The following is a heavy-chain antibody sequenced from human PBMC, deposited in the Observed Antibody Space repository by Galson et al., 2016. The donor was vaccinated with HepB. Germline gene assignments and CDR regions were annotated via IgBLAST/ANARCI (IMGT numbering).Heavy chain of an antibody. CDR3: AKVGVWGTYRPHYFDF. CDR2: IYYNGSS. Sequence: ATLSLTCTVSGGSISTYYWSWIRQPPGKGLEWLGDIYYNGSSHQNPSLKSRVTISLDTSKNKFSLKLNSVSAADTAVYYCAKVGVWGTYRPHYFDFWGQGTLVTVSS. D-gene: IGHD3-16*02. CDR1: GGSISTYY. J-gene: IGHJ4*02. V-gene: IGHV4-59*01.